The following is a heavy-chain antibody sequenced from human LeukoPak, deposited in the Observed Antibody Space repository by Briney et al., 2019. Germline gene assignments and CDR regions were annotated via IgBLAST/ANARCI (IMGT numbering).Heavy chain of an antibody. V-gene: IGHV3-21*01. CDR3: AREQYYYGSGSYYNLLDY. D-gene: IGHD3-10*01. Sequence: GGSLRLSCAASGFTFSSYSMNWVRQAPGKGLEWVSSISSSSCYIYYADSVKGRFTISRDNAKNSLYLQMNSLRAEDTAAYYCAREQYYYGSGSYYNLLDYWGQGTLVTVSS. CDR2: ISSSSCYI. CDR1: GFTFSSYS. J-gene: IGHJ4*02.